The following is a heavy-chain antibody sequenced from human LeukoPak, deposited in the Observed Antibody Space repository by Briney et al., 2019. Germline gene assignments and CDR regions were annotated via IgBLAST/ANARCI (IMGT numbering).Heavy chain of an antibody. D-gene: IGHD2/OR15-2a*01. Sequence: SETLSLTCAVYGGSLSGYYWSWIRQPPGKGLEWIAYISDIGSINHNPSLKSRVTISLDTSKNQFSLKLSSVTAADTAVYYCAGHHPRNTVDFWGQGTLVTVSS. J-gene: IGHJ4*02. CDR1: GGSLSGYY. CDR2: ISDIGSI. V-gene: IGHV4-59*08. CDR3: AGHHPRNTVDF.